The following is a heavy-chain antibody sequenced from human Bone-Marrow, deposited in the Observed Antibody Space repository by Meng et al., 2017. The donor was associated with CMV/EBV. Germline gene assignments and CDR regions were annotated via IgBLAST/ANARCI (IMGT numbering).Heavy chain of an antibody. D-gene: IGHD4-23*01. Sequence: SETLSLTCTVSGGSVSSYYWSWIRQAPGKGLEWIGFIYYTGSTSFNPSLKSRVTISLDTSKNQFSLKLSSVTAADTAVYYCARGGGSLNWGQGTLVTVSS. J-gene: IGHJ4*02. CDR3: ARGGGSLN. CDR2: IYYTGST. V-gene: IGHV4-59*02. CDR1: GGSVSSYY.